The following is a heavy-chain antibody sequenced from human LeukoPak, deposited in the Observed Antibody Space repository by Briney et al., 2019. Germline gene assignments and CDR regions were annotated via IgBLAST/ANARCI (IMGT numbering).Heavy chain of an antibody. Sequence: GGSLRLSCAASGFTFSSYSMNWVRQAPGKGLEWVSFISSSRSYIYYADSVKGRFTISRDNAKNSLYLQMNSLRAEDTAVYYCAKDRYSGTYLQTGPCAHWGQGTLVTVSS. CDR3: AKDRYSGTYLQTGPCAH. CDR2: ISSSRSYI. CDR1: GFTFSSYS. J-gene: IGHJ4*02. V-gene: IGHV3-21*01. D-gene: IGHD1-26*01.